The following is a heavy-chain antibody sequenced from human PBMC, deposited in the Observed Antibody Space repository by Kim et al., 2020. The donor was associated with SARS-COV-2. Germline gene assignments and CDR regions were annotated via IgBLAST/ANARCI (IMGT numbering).Heavy chain of an antibody. CDR2: ISSDGATA. CDR3: ARPSSSHFDF. V-gene: IGHV3-33*05. CDR1: GFIFRNFG. J-gene: IGHJ4*02. D-gene: IGHD3-10*01. Sequence: GGSLRLSCAASGFIFRNFGLHWVRQAPGKGLEWVAFISSDGATAIYADSVRGRFTISRDYSENKVYLQMDSLSAGDTAVYYCARPSSSHFDFWGQGTLVSVSS.